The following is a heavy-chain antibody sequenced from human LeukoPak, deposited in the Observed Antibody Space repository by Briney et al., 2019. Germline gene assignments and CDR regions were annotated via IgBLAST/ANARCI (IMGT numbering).Heavy chain of an antibody. D-gene: IGHD4-17*01. J-gene: IGHJ5*02. CDR2: ISAYNGNT. V-gene: IGHV1-18*01. CDR1: GYTFTSYG. Sequence: ASVKVSCKASGYTFTSYGISWVRQAPGQGLEWMGWISAYNGNTNYAQKLRGRVTMTTDTSTSTAYMELRSLRSDDTAVYYCANTFYGDYWFDPWGQGTLVTVSS. CDR3: ANTFYGDYWFDP.